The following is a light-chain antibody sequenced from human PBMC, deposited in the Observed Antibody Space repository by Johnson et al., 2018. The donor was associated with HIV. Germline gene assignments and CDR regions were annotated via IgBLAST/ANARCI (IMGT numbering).Light chain of an antibody. J-gene: IGLJ1*01. Sequence: QSVLTQSPSVSAAPGQKVTISCSGSSSNIGNKYVSWYQQLPGTAPKLLIYENNKRPSGLPDRFSGSKSGTSATLGITGLQTGDEADYYCGTWDNSLNPAYVFGTGTKVTVL. CDR2: ENN. CDR3: GTWDNSLNPAYV. V-gene: IGLV1-51*02. CDR1: SSNIGNKY.